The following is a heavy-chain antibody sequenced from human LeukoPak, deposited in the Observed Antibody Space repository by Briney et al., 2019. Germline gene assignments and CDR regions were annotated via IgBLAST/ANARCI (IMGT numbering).Heavy chain of an antibody. Sequence: GSLRLSCAASGFTFNSYAMGRVRQAPGEGLEWVSAISGSGGSTYYADSVKGRFTISRDNSENTLYLQMNSLRAEDTAVYYCAKPEGWLQYAFDIWGQGTMVTVSS. V-gene: IGHV3-23*01. CDR2: ISGSGGST. D-gene: IGHD5-24*01. J-gene: IGHJ3*02. CDR3: AKPEGWLQYAFDI. CDR1: GFTFNSYA.